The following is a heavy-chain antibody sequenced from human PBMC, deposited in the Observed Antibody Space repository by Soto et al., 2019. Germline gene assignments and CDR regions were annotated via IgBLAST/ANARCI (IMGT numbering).Heavy chain of an antibody. V-gene: IGHV1-2*04. J-gene: IGHJ5*02. CDR3: ARDHSSSSLVGWFDP. Sequence: ASVKVSCKASGYTFTGYYMHWVRQAPGQGLEWMGWINPNSGGTNYAQKFQGWVTMTRDTSISTAYMELSRLRSDDTAVYYCARDHSSSSLVGWFDPWGQGTLVTVSS. D-gene: IGHD6-6*01. CDR1: GYTFTGYY. CDR2: INPNSGGT.